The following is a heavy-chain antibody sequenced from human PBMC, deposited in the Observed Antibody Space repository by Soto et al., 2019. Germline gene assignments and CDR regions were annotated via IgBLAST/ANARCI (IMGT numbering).Heavy chain of an antibody. CDR1: GYTFTSYG. Sequence: GPSLKISVKTAGYTFTSYGIHWVRQAPGQRLEWMGWINAANGDTKYSPKFQGRVTITRDTSASTAYMELSSLRSEDTAVYYCVRRHVSATGIDWFDPWGQGTLVTVSS. CDR2: INAANGDT. CDR3: VRRHVSATGIDWFDP. D-gene: IGHD6-13*01. J-gene: IGHJ5*02. V-gene: IGHV1-3*01.